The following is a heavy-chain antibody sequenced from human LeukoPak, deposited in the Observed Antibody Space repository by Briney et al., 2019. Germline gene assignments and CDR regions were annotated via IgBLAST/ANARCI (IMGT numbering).Heavy chain of an antibody. J-gene: IGHJ3*02. CDR2: VYYSGST. D-gene: IGHD3-22*01. CDR1: GVSVRTYY. Sequence: SETLSLTCTVSGVSVRTYYWSWIRQPPGKGLEWIGYVYYSGSTNYKSSLKSRVTISVDTSKNQYSLKLSSVTAADTAVYYCASGYDRSGKHAFDIWGQGTMVTVSS. CDR3: ASGYDRSGKHAFDI. V-gene: IGHV4-59*02.